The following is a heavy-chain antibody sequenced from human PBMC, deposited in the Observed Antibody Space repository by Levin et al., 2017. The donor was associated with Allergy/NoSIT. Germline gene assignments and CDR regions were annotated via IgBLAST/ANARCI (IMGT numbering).Heavy chain of an antibody. CDR2: IYYTGIT. V-gene: IGHV4-59*01. CDR1: GGSISSYY. D-gene: IGHD6-13*01. Sequence: SETLSLTCTVSGGSISSYYWGWIRQPPGNGLEWIGYIYYTGITNYNPSLKSRVTISVHTSKHQFSLKLTSVTAADTAVYYCARVHRSSSWGDVWGKGTTVTVSS. CDR3: ARVHRSSSWGDV. J-gene: IGHJ6*04.